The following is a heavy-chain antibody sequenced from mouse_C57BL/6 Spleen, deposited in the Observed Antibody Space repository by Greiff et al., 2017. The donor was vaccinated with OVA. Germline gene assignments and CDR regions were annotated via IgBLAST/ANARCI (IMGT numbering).Heavy chain of an antibody. D-gene: IGHD2-2*01. CDR3: ARWLRLSFDY. J-gene: IGHJ2*01. Sequence: EVMLVESGGGLVKPGGSLKLSCAASGFTFSDYGMHWVRQAPEKGLEWVAYISSGSSTIYYADTVKGRFTISRDNAKNTLFLQMDSLRSEDTAMYYCARWLRLSFDYWGQGTTLTVSS. CDR1: GFTFSDYG. CDR2: ISSGSSTI. V-gene: IGHV5-17*01.